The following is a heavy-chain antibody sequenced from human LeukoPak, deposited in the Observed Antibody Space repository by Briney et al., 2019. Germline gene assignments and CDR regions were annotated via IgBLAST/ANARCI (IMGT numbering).Heavy chain of an antibody. J-gene: IGHJ4*02. CDR3: VRSWGEDY. V-gene: IGHV3-21*01. CDR1: GFTFSAYD. CDR2: ISRSSSYI. D-gene: IGHD3-16*01. Sequence: GGSLRLSCAASGFTFSAYDIHWVRQAPGKGLEWVSSISRSSSYIYYADSVRGRFTLSRDNAKNTLFLQMNSLRAEDTAIYYCVRSWGEDYWGQGTLVTVSS.